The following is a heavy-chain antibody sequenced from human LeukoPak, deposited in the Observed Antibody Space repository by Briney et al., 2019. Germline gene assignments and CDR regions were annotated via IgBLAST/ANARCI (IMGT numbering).Heavy chain of an antibody. V-gene: IGHV4-4*07. CDR2: IYTSGST. CDR3: ARGAAAYWFDP. Sequence: PSETLSLTWTVSGGSISSYYGSWIRQPAGEGLEWIGRIYTSGSTNYNPSLKTRVTISVDKSKNQFSLKLSSVTAADTAVYYCARGAAAYWFDPWGQGTLVTVSS. D-gene: IGHD2-2*01. J-gene: IGHJ5*02. CDR1: GGSISSYY.